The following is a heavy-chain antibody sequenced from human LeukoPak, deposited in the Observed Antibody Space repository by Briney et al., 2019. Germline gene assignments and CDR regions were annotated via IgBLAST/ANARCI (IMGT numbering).Heavy chain of an antibody. V-gene: IGHV3-30*18. CDR2: ISYDGSNK. Sequence: PGGSLRLSCAASGFTFSSYGMHWVRQAPGKGLEWVAVISYDGSNKYYADSVKGRFTISRDNSKNTLYLQMNSLRAEDTAVYYCAKDLKDSTYYFDYWGQGTLVTVSS. CDR1: GFTFSSYG. J-gene: IGHJ4*02. CDR3: AKDLKDSTYYFDY. D-gene: IGHD2-15*01.